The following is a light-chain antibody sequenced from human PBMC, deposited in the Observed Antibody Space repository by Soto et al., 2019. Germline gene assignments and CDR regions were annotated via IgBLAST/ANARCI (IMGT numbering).Light chain of an antibody. CDR2: GVF. CDR3: QQSYSTPPT. Sequence: DIQMTQSPSSLSASVGDRVTITCRTSQSSSTYLNWNQQKPGKAPKLLIYGVFSLESGVPSRFSGGGSGTDFRLTISSLQPEDFAGYYCQQSYSTPPTFGQGTKVEIK. V-gene: IGKV1-39*01. CDR1: QSSSTY. J-gene: IGKJ2*01.